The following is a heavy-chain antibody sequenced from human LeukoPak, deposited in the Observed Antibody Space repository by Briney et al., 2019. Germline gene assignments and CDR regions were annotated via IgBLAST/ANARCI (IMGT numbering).Heavy chain of an antibody. D-gene: IGHD6-13*01. J-gene: IGHJ5*02. CDR3: ARDPTTRSSSWYKNWFDP. CDR1: GYTFTVYY. Sequence: ASVKVSCKASGYTFTVYYMHWVRQAPGQGLEWMGWINPNSGGTNYAQKFQGRVTMTRDTSISTAYMELSRLRSDDTAVYYCARDPTTRSSSWYKNWFDPWGQGTLVTVSS. V-gene: IGHV1-2*02. CDR2: INPNSGGT.